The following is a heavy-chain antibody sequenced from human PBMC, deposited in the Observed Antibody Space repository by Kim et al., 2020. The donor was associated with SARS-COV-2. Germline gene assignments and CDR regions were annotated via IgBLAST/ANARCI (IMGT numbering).Heavy chain of an antibody. J-gene: IGHJ4*02. D-gene: IGHD2-2*01. CDR1: GFTFSSYA. CDR3: AKCRAVVPAAMIDY. V-gene: IGHV3-23*01. CDR2: ISGSGGST. Sequence: GGSLRLSCAASGFTFSSYAMSWVRQAPGKGLEWVSAISGSGGSTYYADSVKGRFTISRDNSKNTLYLQMNSLRAEDTAVYYCAKCRAVVPAAMIDYWGQGTLVTVSS.